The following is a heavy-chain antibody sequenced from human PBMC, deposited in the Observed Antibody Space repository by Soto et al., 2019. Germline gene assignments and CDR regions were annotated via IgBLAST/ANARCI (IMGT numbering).Heavy chain of an antibody. Sequence: SETLSLTCTVSGGSISSGGYYWSWIRQHPGKGLEWIGYIYYSGSTYYNPSLKSRVTISVDTSKNQFSLKLSSVTAADTAVYYCARDLGPRAGPHCGGDCYGPSWGYMDVWGKGTTVTVSS. CDR2: IYYSGST. J-gene: IGHJ6*03. V-gene: IGHV4-31*03. CDR1: GGSISSGGYY. CDR3: ARDLGPRAGPHCGGDCYGPSWGYMDV. D-gene: IGHD2-21*01.